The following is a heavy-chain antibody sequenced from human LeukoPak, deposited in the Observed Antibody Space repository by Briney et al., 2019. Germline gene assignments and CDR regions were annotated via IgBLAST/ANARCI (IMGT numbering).Heavy chain of an antibody. D-gene: IGHD3-22*01. CDR3: ARGGYYDSSGTAFDY. CDR1: GGSISSGGYY. Sequence: SQTLSLTCTVSGGSISSGGYYWNWIRQPPGKGLEWIGYIYHSGSTYYNPSLKSRVTISVDRSKNQFSLKLSSVTAADTAVYYCARGGYYDSSGTAFDYWGQGTLVTVSS. V-gene: IGHV4-30-2*01. J-gene: IGHJ4*02. CDR2: IYHSGST.